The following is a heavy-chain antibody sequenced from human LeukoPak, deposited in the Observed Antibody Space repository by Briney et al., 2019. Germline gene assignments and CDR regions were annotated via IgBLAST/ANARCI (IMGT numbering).Heavy chain of an antibody. J-gene: IGHJ4*02. CDR3: AKDLYNYYGSGSSFNF. D-gene: IGHD3-10*01. V-gene: IGHV3-30*02. CDR1: GFTFSFYG. Sequence: GGSLRLSCAASGFTFSFYGMHWVRQAPGKGLEGAAFIGYDGGNKYYSDSVKGRFPISRDNSKNTLYLQMNSLRAEDTAVYYCAKDLYNYYGSGSSFNFWGQGTLVTVSS. CDR2: IGYDGGNK.